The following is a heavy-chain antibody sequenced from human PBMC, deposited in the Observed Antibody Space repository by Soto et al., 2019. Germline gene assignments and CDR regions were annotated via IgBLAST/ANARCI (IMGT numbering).Heavy chain of an antibody. J-gene: IGHJ4*02. CDR3: ARGVTPYDSSGYYVFDY. D-gene: IGHD3-22*01. CDR2: IYHSGST. Sequence: SETLSLTCAVSGGSISSGGYSWSWIRQPPGKGLEWIGYIYHSGSTYYNPSLKSRVTISVDRSKNQFSLKLSSVTAADTAVYYCARGVTPYDSSGYYVFDYWGQGTLVTVSS. CDR1: GGSISSGGYS. V-gene: IGHV4-30-2*01.